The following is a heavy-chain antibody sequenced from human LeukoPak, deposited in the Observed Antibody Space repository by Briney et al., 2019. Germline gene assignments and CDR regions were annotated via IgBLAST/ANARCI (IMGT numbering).Heavy chain of an antibody. CDR3: ARVFSGWYFYFDS. CDR1: GFTFTTYW. D-gene: IGHD6-19*01. V-gene: IGHV3-74*01. CDR2: INSDGSST. J-gene: IGHJ4*02. Sequence: PGGCLRLSCAASGFTFTTYWMHWVRQAPGKGLVWVSCINSDGSSTTYADSVKGRFTISRDNAKNTLYLQMNSLRAEDTAMYYCARVFSGWYFYFDSWGQGTLGTVSS.